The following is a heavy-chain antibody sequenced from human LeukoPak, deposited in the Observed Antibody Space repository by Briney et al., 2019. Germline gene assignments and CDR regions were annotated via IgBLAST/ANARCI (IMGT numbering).Heavy chain of an antibody. Sequence: SETLSLTCTVSGGSISSSSYYWGWIRQPPGKGLEWIGNIFYSGTTYYNPSLKSRVTISVDTSKNQFSLKMRSVTAADTAVYYCARVLRGGTHYFDYWGQGTLVTVSS. J-gene: IGHJ4*02. D-gene: IGHD1-26*01. CDR2: IFYSGTT. CDR1: GGSISSSSYY. CDR3: ARVLRGGTHYFDY. V-gene: IGHV4-39*01.